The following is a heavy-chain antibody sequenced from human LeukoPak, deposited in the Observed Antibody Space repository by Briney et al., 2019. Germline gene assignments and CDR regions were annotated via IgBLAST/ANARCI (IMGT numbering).Heavy chain of an antibody. CDR1: GFTFSSYG. CDR3: ASPLGGDGYNYR. V-gene: IGHV3-33*01. D-gene: IGHD5-24*01. Sequence: PGRSLRLSCAASGFTFSSYGMHWVRQAPGKGLEWVAVIWYDGSNKYYADSVKGRFTISRDNSKNTLYLQMNSLRAEDTAVYYCASPLGGDGYNYRWGQGTLVTVSS. CDR2: IWYDGSNK. J-gene: IGHJ4*02.